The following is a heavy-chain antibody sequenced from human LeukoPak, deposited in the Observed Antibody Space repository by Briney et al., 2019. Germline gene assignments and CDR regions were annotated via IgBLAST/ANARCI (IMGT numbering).Heavy chain of an antibody. CDR3: ARASTSGRAFDY. V-gene: IGHV4-4*07. CDR1: GGSISGYY. J-gene: IGHJ4*02. CDR2: IQTSGSA. D-gene: IGHD2-2*01. Sequence: SETLSLTCTVSGGSISGYYWSWIRQPAGKGLEWIGRIQTSGSANYNPSLKSRLTMSVDTSENQFSLNLNSVTAAGTAVYYCARASTSGRAFDYWGQGTLVTVSS.